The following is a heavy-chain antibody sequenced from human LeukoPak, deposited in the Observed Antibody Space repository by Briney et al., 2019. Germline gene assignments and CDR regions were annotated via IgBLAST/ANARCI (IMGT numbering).Heavy chain of an antibody. CDR1: GFTFSNYG. V-gene: IGHV3-23*01. CDR3: AKDMYYDSSGPVFDY. J-gene: IGHJ4*02. Sequence: GGSLRLSCAASGFTFSNYGMSWVRQAPGRGLEWVSTISGSGGNTYYADSVKGRFTISRDTSKNTLYLQMNSPRAEDTAVYYCAKDMYYDSSGPVFDYWGQGTLVPVSS. D-gene: IGHD3-22*01. CDR2: ISGSGGNT.